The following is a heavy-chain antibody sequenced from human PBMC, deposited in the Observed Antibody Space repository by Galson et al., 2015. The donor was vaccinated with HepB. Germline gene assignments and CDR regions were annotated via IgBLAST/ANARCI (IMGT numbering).Heavy chain of an antibody. Sequence: ALRHSCAASGFTFNSYAMNWVRQAPGKGVEWVGVIPYDGSNKYYADSVRGRFTISRDNSKNTLYLQMNSLRAEDTAVYYCARDPNYDSSGYYYWNVAGGTLDYWGQGTLVTVSS. D-gene: IGHD3-22*01. J-gene: IGHJ4*02. CDR1: GFTFNSYA. CDR3: ARDPNYDSSGYYYWNVAGGTLDY. V-gene: IGHV3-30*04. CDR2: IPYDGSNK.